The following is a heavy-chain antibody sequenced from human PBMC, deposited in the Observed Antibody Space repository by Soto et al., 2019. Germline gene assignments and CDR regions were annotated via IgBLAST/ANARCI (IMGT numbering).Heavy chain of an antibody. Sequence: EVQLLESGGGLVQPGGSLRLSCAASGFTFSSYAMSWVRQAPGKGLEWVSAISGSGGSTYYADSVKGRFTISRDNSKNTLYLQMNSLRAEDTAVYYCYDILTGYNYGMDVWGQGTTVTVSS. CDR1: GFTFSSYA. J-gene: IGHJ6*01. CDR2: ISGSGGST. D-gene: IGHD3-9*01. CDR3: YDILTGYNYGMDV. V-gene: IGHV3-23*01.